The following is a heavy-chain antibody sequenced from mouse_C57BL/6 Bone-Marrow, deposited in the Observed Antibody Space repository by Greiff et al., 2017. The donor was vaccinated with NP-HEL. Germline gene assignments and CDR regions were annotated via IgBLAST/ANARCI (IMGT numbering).Heavy chain of an antibody. CDR3: ARNDGYY. J-gene: IGHJ2*01. D-gene: IGHD2-3*01. CDR2: VSSGSSTI. V-gene: IGHV5-17*01. CDR1: GFTFSDYG. Sequence: DVMLVESGGGLVKPGGSLKLSCAASGFTFSDYGMHWVRQAPEKGLEWVAYVSSGSSTIYYADTVKGRFTISRDNAKNTLFLQMTSLRSEDTAMYYCARNDGYYGGQGTTLTVSS.